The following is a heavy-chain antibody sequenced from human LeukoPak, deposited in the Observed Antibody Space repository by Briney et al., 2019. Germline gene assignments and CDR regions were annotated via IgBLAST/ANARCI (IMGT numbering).Heavy chain of an antibody. CDR1: GGSISSYY. D-gene: IGHD3-3*01. Sequence: SSETLSLTCTVSGGSISSYYWSWIRQPPGKGLEWIGYIYYSGSTNYNPSLKSRVTISVDTSKNQFSLKLSSVTAADTAVYYCARHLGLEAFDTWGQGTMVTVSS. J-gene: IGHJ3*02. CDR2: IYYSGST. V-gene: IGHV4-59*08. CDR3: ARHLGLEAFDT.